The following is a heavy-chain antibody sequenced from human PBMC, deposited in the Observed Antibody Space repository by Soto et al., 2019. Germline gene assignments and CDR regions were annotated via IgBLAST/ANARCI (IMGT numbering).Heavy chain of an antibody. CDR3: ARGNKGPGHYGPGSQGWYGP. V-gene: IGHV1-69*06. Sequence: QVQLVQSGAKVKKPGSSVRVSCKVSGGTFISHAINWLRQAPGQGLEWMGVIIPVTETPNNAEKFQGRVTITADKATTTVYMELSSLTFDDTAVYFCARGNKGPGHYGPGSQGWYGPWGQGTLVTVSS. CDR1: GGTFISHA. D-gene: IGHD3-10*01. CDR2: IIPVTETP. J-gene: IGHJ5*02.